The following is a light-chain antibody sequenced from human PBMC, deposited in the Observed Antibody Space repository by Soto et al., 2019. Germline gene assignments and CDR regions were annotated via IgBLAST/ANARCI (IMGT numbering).Light chain of an antibody. CDR3: MSYTGGSHV. Sequence: QSALTQPPSASGSPGQSVTISCTGTSSDVGGYKYVSWYQQQHPGKAPKLIIYEVTKRPSGVPDRFSGSKSGNTASLTVSGLQAEDEADYYCMSYTGGSHVFGTGTKLTVL. CDR1: SSDVGGYKY. J-gene: IGLJ1*01. CDR2: EVT. V-gene: IGLV2-8*01.